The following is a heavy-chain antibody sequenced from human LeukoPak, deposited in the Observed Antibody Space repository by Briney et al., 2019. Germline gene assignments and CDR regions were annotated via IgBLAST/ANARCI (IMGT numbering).Heavy chain of an antibody. CDR1: RFTFSHHA. CDR3: ARDRPTGASRVFVVQ. CDR2: MSSGGTYI. V-gene: IGHV3-21*01. Sequence: PVRCLRLSRTASRFTFSHHALTWLLHAPGHGLVWVTTMSSGGTYISYADSVRGRFTISRDNAKNSLYLVMNSLGAEDTATYYCARDRPTGASRVFVVQWGQGTLVTVSS. J-gene: IGHJ4*02. D-gene: IGHD2-15*01.